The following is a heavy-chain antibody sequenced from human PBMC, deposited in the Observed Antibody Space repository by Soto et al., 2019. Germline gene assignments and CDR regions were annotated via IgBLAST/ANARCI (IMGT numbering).Heavy chain of an antibody. D-gene: IGHD3-22*01. CDR1: GFNFDDSA. CDR3: AKGRSSMIVVVMDY. CDR2: ITWNSGHI. J-gene: IGHJ4*02. Sequence: GGSLRLSCVASGFNFDDSAMNWVRQVPGKGLEWVSGITWNSGHILYADSVKGRFTISRDNAKKSLYLELNSLRPEDTALYYCAKGRSSMIVVVMDYWGQGTPVTVS. V-gene: IGHV3-9*01.